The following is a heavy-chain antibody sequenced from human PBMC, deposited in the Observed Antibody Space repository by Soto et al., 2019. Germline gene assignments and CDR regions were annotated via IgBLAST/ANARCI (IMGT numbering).Heavy chain of an antibody. V-gene: IGHV1-58*01. CDR2: IVVGSGST. Sequence: QMQVVQSGPEVKKRGTSVKVCCKASGFTFSSSAVQWVRQARGQRLEWIGWIVVGSGSTNYAQKFQERVTITRDMSTSTAYRELSSLRSEDTAVYYCAADWYYYDRSYALDLWGQGTTVTVSS. CDR1: GFTFSSSA. CDR3: AADWYYYDRSYALDL. J-gene: IGHJ3*01. D-gene: IGHD3-22*01.